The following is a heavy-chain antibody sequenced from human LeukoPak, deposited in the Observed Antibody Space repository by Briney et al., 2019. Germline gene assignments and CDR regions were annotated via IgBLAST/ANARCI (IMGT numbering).Heavy chain of an antibody. CDR3: ARDLWGWGSDYLDY. CDR1: GYTFTDYY. CDR2: ISPNSGAT. Sequence: ASVKVSCKASGYTFTDYYVHWVRLVPGQGLEWMGRISPNSGATNYAEKFRGRVTMARDTSINTVYMEMSSLRSDDPAVYYCARDLWGWGSDYLDYWGQGTLVTVSS. V-gene: IGHV1-2*06. D-gene: IGHD4/OR15-4a*01. J-gene: IGHJ4*02.